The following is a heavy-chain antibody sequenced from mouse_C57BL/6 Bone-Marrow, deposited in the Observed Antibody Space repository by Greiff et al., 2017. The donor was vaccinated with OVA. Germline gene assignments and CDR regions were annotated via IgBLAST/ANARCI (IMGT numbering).Heavy chain of an antibody. CDR1: GYTFTSYW. Sequence: QVQLQQPGAELVRPGTSVKLSCKASGYTFTSYWMHWVKQRPGQGLEWIGVIDPSDSYTNYNQKFKGKATLTVDTSSSTAYMQLSSLTSEDSAVYYCARGVYAMDYWGQGTSVTVSS. V-gene: IGHV1-59*01. J-gene: IGHJ4*01. CDR2: IDPSDSYT. CDR3: ARGVYAMDY.